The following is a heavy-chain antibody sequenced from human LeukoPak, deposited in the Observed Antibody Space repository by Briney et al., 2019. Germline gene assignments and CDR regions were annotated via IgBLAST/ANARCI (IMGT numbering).Heavy chain of an antibody. V-gene: IGHV3-33*01. CDR1: GFTFSSYG. Sequence: GGSLRLSCAASGFTFSSYGMHWVRQAPGKALEWVAVIWYDGSNKYYADSVKGRFTISRDNSKNTLYLQMNSLRAEDTAVYYCAREGYCSGGSCYYGFDYWGQGTLVTVSS. CDR2: IWYDGSNK. J-gene: IGHJ4*02. D-gene: IGHD2-15*01. CDR3: AREGYCSGGSCYYGFDY.